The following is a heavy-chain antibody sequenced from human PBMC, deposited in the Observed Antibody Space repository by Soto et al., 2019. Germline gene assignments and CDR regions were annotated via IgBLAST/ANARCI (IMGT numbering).Heavy chain of an antibody. CDR3: ARWQSSGWYLDV. Sequence: EVQLVESGGGLVQPGGSLRLSCAASGLTFNNYWMSWVRQASGKGLEWVASINQDGTLKYYVDSVKGRFTISRDNAQNSFFLQMISLRAEDTAVYYCARWQSSGWYLDVWGQGTLLSVSS. CDR1: GLTFNNYW. V-gene: IGHV3-7*03. CDR2: INQDGTLK. J-gene: IGHJ4*02. D-gene: IGHD6-19*01.